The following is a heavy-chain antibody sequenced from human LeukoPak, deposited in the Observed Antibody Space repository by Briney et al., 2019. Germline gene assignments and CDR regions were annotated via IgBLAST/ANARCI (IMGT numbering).Heavy chain of an antibody. V-gene: IGHV1-69*13. CDR2: IIPIFGTA. Sequence: SVKVSCKASGGTFSSYAISWVRQAPGQGLEWMGGIIPIFGTANYAQKFQGRVTITADESTSTAYMELSSLRSDDTAVYYCARGAPYYDILTAHYYFDYWGQGTLVTVSS. CDR3: ARGAPYYDILTAHYYFDY. J-gene: IGHJ4*02. CDR1: GGTFSSYA. D-gene: IGHD3-9*01.